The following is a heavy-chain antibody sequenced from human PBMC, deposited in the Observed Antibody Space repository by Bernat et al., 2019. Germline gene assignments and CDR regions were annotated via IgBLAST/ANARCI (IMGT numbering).Heavy chain of an antibody. D-gene: IGHD3-22*01. J-gene: IGHJ4*02. V-gene: IGHV3-23*04. CDR1: GFTFSSYA. Sequence: EVQLVESGGGLVQPGGSLRLSCAASGFTFSSYAMSWVRQAPGKGLEWVSAISGSGGSTYYADSVKGRFTISRDNSKNTLYLQMNNLRAEDTAVYYCAKEEYYYDSSGYYPDYWGQGTLVTVSS. CDR3: AKEEYYYDSSGYYPDY. CDR2: ISGSGGST.